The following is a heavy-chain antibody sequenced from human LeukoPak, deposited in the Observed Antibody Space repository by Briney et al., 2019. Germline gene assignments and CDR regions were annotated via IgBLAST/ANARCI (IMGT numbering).Heavy chain of an antibody. Sequence: ASVKVSCKASGYTFTSYGISWVRQAPGQGLEWMGWISAYNGNTNYAQKLQGRVTMTTDTSTSTAYMELRSLRSDDTAVYYCARDDGYQQTPSANWFDPWGQGTLVTVSS. D-gene: IGHD2-2*01. CDR3: ARDDGYQQTPSANWFDP. CDR1: GYTFTSYG. CDR2: ISAYNGNT. V-gene: IGHV1-18*01. J-gene: IGHJ5*02.